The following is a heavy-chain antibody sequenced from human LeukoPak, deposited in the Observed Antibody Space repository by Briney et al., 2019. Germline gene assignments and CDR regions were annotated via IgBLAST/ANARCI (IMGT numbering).Heavy chain of an antibody. Sequence: SQTLSLTCTVSGGSISSGDYYWSWIRQPPGKGLEWFGYIYYSGSTYYNPSLKSRVTISVDTSKSQFSLKLSSVTAADTAVYYCARAYCSSTSCYTDYYYMDVWGKGTTVTVSS. V-gene: IGHV4-30-4*08. CDR2: IYYSGST. D-gene: IGHD2-2*02. J-gene: IGHJ6*03. CDR1: GGSISSGDYY. CDR3: ARAYCSSTSCYTDYYYMDV.